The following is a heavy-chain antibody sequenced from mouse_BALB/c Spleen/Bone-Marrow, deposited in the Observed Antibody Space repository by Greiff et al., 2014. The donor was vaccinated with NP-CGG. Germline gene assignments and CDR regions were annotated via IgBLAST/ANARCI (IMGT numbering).Heavy chain of an antibody. CDR1: GFSLTSYG. V-gene: IGHV2-5*01. CDR3: AKVGYDVGYYAMDY. D-gene: IGHD2-2*01. Sequence: QVQLKESGPGLVQPSQSLSITCTVSGFSLTSYGVHWVRQSPGKGLEWLGVIWRGGSTDYNAAFMSRLSITKDNSKSQVFFKMNSLQADDTAIYYCAKVGYDVGYYAMDYWGQGTSVTVSS. J-gene: IGHJ4*01. CDR2: IWRGGST.